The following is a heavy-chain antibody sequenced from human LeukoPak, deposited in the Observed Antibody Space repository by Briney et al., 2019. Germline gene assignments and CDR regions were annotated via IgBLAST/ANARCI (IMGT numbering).Heavy chain of an antibody. J-gene: IGHJ5*02. CDR3: ARGRLDGWLDP. CDR1: GVSISSYY. Sequence: SETLSLTCTVSGVSISSYYWNWIRQPPGKGLEWIGYIYYSGSTNYNPSLKSRVTILVDTSKNHFSLKLSSVTAADTAVYYCARGRLDGWLDPWGQGTLVTVSS. V-gene: IGHV4-59*01. CDR2: IYYSGST. D-gene: IGHD5-24*01.